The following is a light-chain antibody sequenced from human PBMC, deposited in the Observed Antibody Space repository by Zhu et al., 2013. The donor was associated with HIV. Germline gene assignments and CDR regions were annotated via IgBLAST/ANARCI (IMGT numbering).Light chain of an antibody. CDR3: CSYAGSSTL. CDR2: EVS. CDR1: SSDVGGYNY. V-gene: IGLV2-14*01. J-gene: IGLJ2*01. Sequence: QSALTQPASVSGSPGQSITISCTGTSSDVGGYNYVSWYQQHPGKAPKLMIYEVSNRPSGVSNRFSGSKSGNTASLTISGLQAEDKADYYCCSYAGSSTLFGGGTKLTVL.